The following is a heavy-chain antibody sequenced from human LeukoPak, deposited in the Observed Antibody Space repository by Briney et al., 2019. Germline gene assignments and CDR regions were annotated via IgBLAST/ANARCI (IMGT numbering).Heavy chain of an antibody. CDR3: ARLTYYDISLDVTTGYCFDY. J-gene: IGHJ4*02. CDR1: GGSFSGYY. V-gene: IGHV4-34*01. Sequence: SETLSLTCAVYGGSFSGYYWSWIRQPPGKGLEWIGEINHSGSTNYNPSLKSRVTISIDTSKNQFSLKLSSVTAADTAVYYCARLTYYDISLDVTTGYCFDYWGQGTLVTVSS. D-gene: IGHD3-9*01. CDR2: INHSGST.